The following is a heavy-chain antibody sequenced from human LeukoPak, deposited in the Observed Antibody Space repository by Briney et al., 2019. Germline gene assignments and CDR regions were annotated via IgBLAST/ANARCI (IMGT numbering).Heavy chain of an antibody. CDR1: GGSFSGYY. D-gene: IGHD4-11*01. Sequence: SETLSLTCAVYGGSFSGYYWSWIRQPPGKGLEWIGEINHSGSTNYNPSLKSRVTISVDTSKNQFSLKLSSVTAADTAVYYCARIPSYSTSYYYYYYMDVWGKGTTVTVSS. CDR2: INHSGST. J-gene: IGHJ6*03. V-gene: IGHV4-34*01. CDR3: ARIPSYSTSYYYYYYMDV.